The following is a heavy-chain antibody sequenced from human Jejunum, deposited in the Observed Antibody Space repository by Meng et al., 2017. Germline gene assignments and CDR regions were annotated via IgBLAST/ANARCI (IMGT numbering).Heavy chain of an antibody. D-gene: IGHD3-16*01. V-gene: IGHV1-46*01. CDR3: ARASRVLGGFDY. J-gene: IGHJ4*02. Sequence: QVQRVQGGAGEKEPGASVKVSCKASGYTITNYYMHWVRQAAGQGLEWMGIINTSVGYTSHAQKFQGRVTMTRDTSTSTVHMEVSSLRSADTAVYYCARASRVLGGFDYWGQGTLVTVSS. CDR1: GYTITNYY. CDR2: INTSVGYT.